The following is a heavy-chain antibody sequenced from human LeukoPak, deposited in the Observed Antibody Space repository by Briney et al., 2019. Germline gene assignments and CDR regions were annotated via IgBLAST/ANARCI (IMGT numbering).Heavy chain of an antibody. CDR3: ARGPYYYDSSGNFDY. CDR2: IYHSGTT. D-gene: IGHD3-22*01. J-gene: IGHJ4*02. Sequence: SGTLSLTCAVSGGYISSFNWWSWVRQPPGKGLEWIGEIYHSGTTNYNPSLKSRVTISVDTSKNQFSLKLSSVTAADTAVYYCARGPYYYDSSGNFDYWGQGTLVTVSS. V-gene: IGHV4-4*02. CDR1: GGYISSFNW.